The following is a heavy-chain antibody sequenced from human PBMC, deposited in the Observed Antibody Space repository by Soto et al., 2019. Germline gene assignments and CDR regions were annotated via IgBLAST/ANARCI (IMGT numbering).Heavy chain of an antibody. D-gene: IGHD4-17*01. CDR1: GYTFTSYA. CDR3: ASPHDYGDYVFDY. CDR2: INAGNGNT. J-gene: IGHJ4*02. Sequence: GASVTVCCEASGYTFTSYAIHWVRQAPGQRLEWMGWINAGNGNTKYSQKFQGRVTITRDTSASTAYMELSSLRSEDTAVYYCASPHDYGDYVFDYWGQGTLVTVSS. V-gene: IGHV1-3*01.